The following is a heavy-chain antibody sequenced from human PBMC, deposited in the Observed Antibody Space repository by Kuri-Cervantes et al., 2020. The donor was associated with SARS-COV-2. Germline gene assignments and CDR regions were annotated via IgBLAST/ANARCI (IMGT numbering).Heavy chain of an antibody. J-gene: IGHJ6*03. V-gene: IGHV5-51*01. CDR3: ARAGLGLRGIPYYYYYMDV. CDR1: GYSFTSYW. CDR2: IYPGDSDT. Sequence: GGSLRLSCKGSGYSFTSYWIGWVRQMPGKGLEWMGIIYPGDSDTRYSPSFQGQVTISADKSISTAYMELSSLRSEDTAVYYCARAGLGLRGIPYYYYYMDVWGKGTTVTVSS. D-gene: IGHD3-16*01.